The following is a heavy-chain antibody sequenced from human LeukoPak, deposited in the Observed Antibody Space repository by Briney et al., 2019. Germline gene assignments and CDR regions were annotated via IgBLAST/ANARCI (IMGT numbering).Heavy chain of an antibody. J-gene: IGHJ3*02. CDR2: IYYSGST. V-gene: IGHV4-39*01. Sequence: PSETLSLTCTVSGGSISSSSYYWGWIRQPPGKGLEWIGSIYYSGSTYYNPSLKSRVTISVDTSKNQFSLKLSSVTAADTAVYYCARGPRRGVTPKGNAFDIWGQGTMVTVSS. CDR1: GGSISSSSYY. D-gene: IGHD4-23*01. CDR3: ARGPRRGVTPKGNAFDI.